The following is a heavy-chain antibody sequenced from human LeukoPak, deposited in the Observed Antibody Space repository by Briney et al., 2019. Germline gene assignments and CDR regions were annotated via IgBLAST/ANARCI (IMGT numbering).Heavy chain of an antibody. J-gene: IGHJ4*02. CDR3: ARDRVGSGWVFDY. Sequence: ASVKVSCKASGYTFTSYYMHWVRQAPGQGLEWMGWINPNSGGTNYAPKFQGRVTMTTNTSISTAYMDLSRLRSDDTAVYYCARDRVGSGWVFDYWGPGTLVTVSS. CDR1: GYTFTSYY. V-gene: IGHV1-2*02. D-gene: IGHD6-19*01. CDR2: INPNSGGT.